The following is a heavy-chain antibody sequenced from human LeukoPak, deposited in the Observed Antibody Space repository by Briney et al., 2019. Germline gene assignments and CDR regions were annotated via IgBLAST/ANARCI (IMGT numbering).Heavy chain of an antibody. D-gene: IGHD6-13*01. CDR2: INTKTGNP. Sequence: ASVKVSCKASGYTFTSYDINWVRQATGQGLEWMGWINTKTGNPTYAQDFTGRFVFSLDTSVSTAYLQINNLRAEDTAVYYCARDWWVFGSSWYEVDVWGQGTMVTVSS. V-gene: IGHV7-4-1*02. J-gene: IGHJ3*01. CDR3: ARDWWVFGSSWYEVDV. CDR1: GYTFTSYD.